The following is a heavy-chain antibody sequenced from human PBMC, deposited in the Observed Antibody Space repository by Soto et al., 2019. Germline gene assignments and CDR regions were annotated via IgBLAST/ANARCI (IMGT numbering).Heavy chain of an antibody. CDR3: TKGRVHDFWSGYSTVDY. V-gene: IGHV3-9*01. CDR2: ISWNSGSI. Sequence: EVQLVESGGGLVQPGRSLRLSCAASGFTFDDYAMHWVRQAPGKGLEWVSGISWNSGSIDYADSVKGRFTISRDNAKNSRHLQMNSLRAEDTALYYCTKGRVHDFWSGYSTVDYWGQGTLVTVSS. CDR1: GFTFDDYA. D-gene: IGHD3-3*01. J-gene: IGHJ4*02.